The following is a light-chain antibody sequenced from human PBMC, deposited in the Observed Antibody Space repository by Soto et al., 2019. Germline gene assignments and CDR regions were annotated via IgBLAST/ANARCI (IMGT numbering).Light chain of an antibody. V-gene: IGKV3-15*01. Sequence: KVMTQSPATLSISPGERATLSCRASQSVSSYLAWYQQKPGQAPRPLIYGASTRATGIPARFSGSGSGTEFTLTISSLQSEDFAVYYCQQYNNWPSWTFGQGTKVEIK. J-gene: IGKJ1*01. CDR2: GAS. CDR1: QSVSSY. CDR3: QQYNNWPSWT.